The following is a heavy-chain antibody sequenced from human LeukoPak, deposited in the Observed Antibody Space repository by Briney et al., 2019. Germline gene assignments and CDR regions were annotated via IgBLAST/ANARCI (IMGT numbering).Heavy chain of an antibody. J-gene: IGHJ4*02. CDR2: IIPIFGTA. CDR1: GGTFSSYA. V-gene: IGHV1-69*13. CDR3: ASGRELPGVVDY. D-gene: IGHD1-26*01. Sequence: GASVKVSCKASGGTFSSYAISWVRQAPGQGLEWMGGIIPIFGTANYAQKFQGRVTITADESTSTAYMELSSLRSEDTAVYYCASGRELPGVVDYWGQGTLVTVSS.